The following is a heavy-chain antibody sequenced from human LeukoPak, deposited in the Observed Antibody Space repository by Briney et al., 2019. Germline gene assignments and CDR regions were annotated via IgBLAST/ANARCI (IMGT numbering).Heavy chain of an antibody. CDR2: TYYRSQQWHS. CDR1: GDSISSNGAS. Sequence: SQTLSLTCAISGDSISSNGASWNWIRQSPSRGLEWLGRTYYRSQQWHSDYAPSVKGRITLNPDTSKNQFSLQLNSMTPEDTAVYYCGRETDFGVVTNWGQGTLVTVSS. J-gene: IGHJ4*02. CDR3: GRETDFGVVTN. D-gene: IGHD3-3*01. V-gene: IGHV6-1*01.